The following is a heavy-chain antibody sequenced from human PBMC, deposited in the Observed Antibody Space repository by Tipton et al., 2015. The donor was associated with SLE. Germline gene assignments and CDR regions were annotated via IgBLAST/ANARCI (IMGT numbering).Heavy chain of an antibody. Sequence: TLSLTCTVSNGSISSHLWSWIRQSPGKGLEWIGYVYYNGGTKYNPSLKSQVTISVDTSKNQFSLKLSSVTAADTAFYYCARRTSGYAPDYWGQGTLVTVSS. CDR1: NGSISSHL. CDR3: ARRTSGYAPDY. CDR2: VYYNGGT. J-gene: IGHJ4*02. V-gene: IGHV4-59*11. D-gene: IGHD5-12*01.